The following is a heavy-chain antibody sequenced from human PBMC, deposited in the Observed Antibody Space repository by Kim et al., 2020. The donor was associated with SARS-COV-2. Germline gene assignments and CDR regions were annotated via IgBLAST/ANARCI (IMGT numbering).Heavy chain of an antibody. CDR3: VKDWYYYDSSGHHDAFDI. J-gene: IGHJ3*02. V-gene: IGHV3-64D*06. D-gene: IGHD3-22*01. Sequence: KGRFTISRDNSKNTLYLQMSSLRAEDTAVYYCVKDWYYYDSSGHHDAFDIWGQGTMVTVSS.